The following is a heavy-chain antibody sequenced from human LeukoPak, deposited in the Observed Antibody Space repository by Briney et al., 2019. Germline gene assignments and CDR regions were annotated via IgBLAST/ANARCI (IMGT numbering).Heavy chain of an antibody. D-gene: IGHD6-13*01. Sequence: SETLSLTCAVYGGSFSGYYWSWIRQPPGKGLEWIGEINHSGSTNYNPSLKSRVTISVDTSKNQFSLKLSSVTAADTAVYYCARSGQLVIDYWGQGTLVTVSS. CDR2: INHSGST. CDR3: ARSGQLVIDY. J-gene: IGHJ4*02. V-gene: IGHV4-34*01. CDR1: GGSFSGYY.